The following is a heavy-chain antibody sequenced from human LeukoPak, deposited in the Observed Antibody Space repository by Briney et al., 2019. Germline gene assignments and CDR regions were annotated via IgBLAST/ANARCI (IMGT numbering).Heavy chain of an antibody. Sequence: PSETLSLTCTVSGGSISSYYWSWIRQPPGKGLEWIGYIYYSGSTNYNPSLKSRVTISVDTSKNQFSLKLSSVTAADTAVYYCASSGVTMVWGVQFDPWGQGTQVTVSS. CDR2: IYYSGST. CDR3: ASSGVTMVWGVQFDP. D-gene: IGHD3-10*01. CDR1: GGSISSYY. J-gene: IGHJ5*02. V-gene: IGHV4-59*08.